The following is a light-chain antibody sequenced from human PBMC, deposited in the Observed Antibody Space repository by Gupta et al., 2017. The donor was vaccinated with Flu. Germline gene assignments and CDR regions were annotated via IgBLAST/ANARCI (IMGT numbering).Light chain of an antibody. CDR1: QSISNW. CDR3: QRYDSLWT. V-gene: IGKV1-5*03. J-gene: IGKJ1*01. CDR2: QAS. Sequence: DIQMTQSPSTLSASVGDRVTITCRASQSISNWLAWYQQKPRKVPKLLIYQASSLESGVPSRFSGSESGTEFTLTISSLQPDDVATYYCQRYDSLWTFGQGTRVEIK.